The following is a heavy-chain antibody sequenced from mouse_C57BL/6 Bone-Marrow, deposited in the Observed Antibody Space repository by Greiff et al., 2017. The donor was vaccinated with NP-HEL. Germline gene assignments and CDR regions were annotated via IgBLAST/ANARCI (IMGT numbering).Heavy chain of an antibody. J-gene: IGHJ1*03. CDR1: GYAFTNYL. Sequence: QVQLQQSGAELVRPGTSVKVSCKASGYAFTNYLIEWVKQRPGQGLEWIGVINPGSGGTNYNEKFKGKATLTADKSSSTAYMQLSSLTSEDSAVYFCARDYDGSSYGWYFDVWGTGTTVTVSS. D-gene: IGHD1-1*01. CDR3: ARDYDGSSYGWYFDV. CDR2: INPGSGGT. V-gene: IGHV1-54*01.